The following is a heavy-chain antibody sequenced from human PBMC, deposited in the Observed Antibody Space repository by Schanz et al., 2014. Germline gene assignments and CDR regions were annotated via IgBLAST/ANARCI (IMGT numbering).Heavy chain of an antibody. J-gene: IGHJ4*02. CDR1: GFSFSSYA. Sequence: EVQLVESGGGLVQPGGSLRLSCATSGFSFSSYAINWVRQAPGKGLEWVSAMNESHSTIYYADSVRGRFTISRDNAENTLYLQMNSLRAEDTAVYYCARGGPAYYFDDWGQGTLVTVAS. V-gene: IGHV3-23*04. CDR3: ARGGPAYYFDD. CDR2: MNESHSTI.